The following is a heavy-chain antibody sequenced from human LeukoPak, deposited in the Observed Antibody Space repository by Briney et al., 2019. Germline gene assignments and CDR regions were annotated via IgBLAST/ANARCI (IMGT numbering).Heavy chain of an antibody. V-gene: IGHV4-59*01. CDR2: IYYSGST. D-gene: IGHD2-2*01. CDR1: GGSISSYY. Sequence: KPSETLSLTCTVSGGSISSYYWSWIRQPPGKGLEWIGYIYYSGSTNYIPSLKSRVTISADTSKNQFSLKLSSVTAAHTPVYYCAIFPPPGPSTSRPMDVWGKGTTVTVSS. CDR3: AIFPPPGPSTSRPMDV. J-gene: IGHJ6*03.